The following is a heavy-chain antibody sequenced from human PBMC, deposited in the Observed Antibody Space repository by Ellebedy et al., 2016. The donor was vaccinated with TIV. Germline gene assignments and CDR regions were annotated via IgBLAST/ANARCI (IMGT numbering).Heavy chain of an antibody. V-gene: IGHV1-69*13. CDR2: VTPMFGTA. D-gene: IGHD3-22*01. Sequence: SVKVSCXASGGIFSKYAISWVRQAPGQGLEWMGGVTPMFGTANYAQKFQGRVTITADQSTSTAYMELSSLRSEDTAMYYCARDCGVDTSGYYFFYWGQGTLVTVSS. J-gene: IGHJ4*02. CDR3: ARDCGVDTSGYYFFY. CDR1: GGIFSKYA.